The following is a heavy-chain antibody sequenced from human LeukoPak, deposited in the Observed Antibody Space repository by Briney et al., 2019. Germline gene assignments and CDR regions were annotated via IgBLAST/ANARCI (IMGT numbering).Heavy chain of an antibody. CDR2: ISAGGTST. D-gene: IGHD3-22*01. J-gene: IGHJ4*02. V-gene: IGHV3-23*01. CDR1: GFTFSSYA. Sequence: GGSLRLSCAASGFTFSSYAMSWVRQAPGKGLEWVSAISAGGTSTYFADSVKGRFTLSRDNSKNTLYLQMNSLRAKDTAVYYCAKARDSSGYYPFDYWGQGTLVTVSS. CDR3: AKARDSSGYYPFDY.